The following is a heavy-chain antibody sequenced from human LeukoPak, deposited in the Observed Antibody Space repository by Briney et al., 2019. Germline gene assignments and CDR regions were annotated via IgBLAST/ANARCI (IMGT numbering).Heavy chain of an antibody. CDR2: IKYDGSEE. J-gene: IGHJ4*02. CDR1: GLTFSGQW. D-gene: IGHD3-16*01. Sequence: PGGSPTLSCAASGLTFSGQWMDWVRQAPGQGLEWVANIKYDGSEEYYADSVKGRFTISRDNAKNSLSLQMNYVRAGDTAIYYCAYTNHLTYWGQGTLVTVSS. V-gene: IGHV3-7*01. CDR3: AYTNHLTY.